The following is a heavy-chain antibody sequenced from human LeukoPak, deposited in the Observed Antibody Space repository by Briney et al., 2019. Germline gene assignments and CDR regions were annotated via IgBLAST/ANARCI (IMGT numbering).Heavy chain of an antibody. CDR3: AVSLLGLYYFDY. Sequence: SVKVSCKASGGTFSSYTISWVRQAPGQGLEWMGRIIPILGMANYAQKFQGRVTITADKSTSTAYMELSSLRSEDTAVYYCAVSLLGLYYFDYWGQGTLVTVSS. V-gene: IGHV1-69*02. CDR1: GGTFSSYT. D-gene: IGHD3/OR15-3a*01. CDR2: IIPILGMA. J-gene: IGHJ4*02.